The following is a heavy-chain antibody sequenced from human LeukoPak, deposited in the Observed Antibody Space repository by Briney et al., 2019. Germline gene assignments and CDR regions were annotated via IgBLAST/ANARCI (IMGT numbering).Heavy chain of an antibody. J-gene: IGHJ3*02. CDR1: GYTFTSYG. Sequence: ASVKVSCKASGYTFTSYGISWVRQAPGQGLEWMGWISAYNGNTNYAQKLQGRVTMTTDTSTSTAYMELRSLRSDDTAVYYCARKSSLRGSYRPDDAFDIWGQGTMVTVSS. V-gene: IGHV1-18*01. D-gene: IGHD3-16*02. CDR2: ISAYNGNT. CDR3: ARKSSLRGSYRPDDAFDI.